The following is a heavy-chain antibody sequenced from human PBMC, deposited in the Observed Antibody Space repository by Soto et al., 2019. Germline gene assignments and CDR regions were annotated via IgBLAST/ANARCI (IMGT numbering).Heavy chain of an antibody. V-gene: IGHV4-30-2*01. CDR1: NGTVSSGTYS. J-gene: IGHJ6*02. Sequence: SETLSLTCTVSNGTVSSGTYSWSWVRQPPGKGLEWIGYIYYSGTTYYTPSLKSRLTMSMDRANDHFSLNLTSVTAADTAVYFCARGHYYYGMDVWGQGITVTVSS. CDR3: ARGHYYYGMDV. CDR2: IYYSGTT.